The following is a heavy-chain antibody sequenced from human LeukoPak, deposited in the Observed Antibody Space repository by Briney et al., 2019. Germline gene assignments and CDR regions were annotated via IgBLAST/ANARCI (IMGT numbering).Heavy chain of an antibody. J-gene: IGHJ4*02. CDR1: GESFSGYY. CDR2: INHRGST. Sequence: SETLSLTCAVYGESFSGYYWSWIRQPPGKGLEWIGEINHRGSTNYNPSLKSRVTISVDTSKDQFSLKLYSVTAADTAIYYCARGDITTGGAPFDHWGQGSLVTVSS. CDR3: ARGDITTGGAPFDH. V-gene: IGHV4-34*01. D-gene: IGHD2-21*01.